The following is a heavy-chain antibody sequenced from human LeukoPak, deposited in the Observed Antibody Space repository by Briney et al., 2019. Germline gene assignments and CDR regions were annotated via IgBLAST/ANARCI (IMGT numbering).Heavy chain of an antibody. CDR2: TYYRSKCYK. CDR1: GVSVSSYSAA. V-gene: IGHV6-1*01. J-gene: IGHJ3*02. D-gene: IGHD3/OR15-3a*01. Sequence: QTLSLTCAISGVSVSSYSAAWNWIRQSPSRDLEWLGRTYYRSKCYKDFAPSVLTRLTINPDKSKNLLFLQLNSVTTEVTSVYYCARGGLISLANTPLGGFDIWSQRTTVSASS. CDR3: ARGGLISLANTPLGGFDI.